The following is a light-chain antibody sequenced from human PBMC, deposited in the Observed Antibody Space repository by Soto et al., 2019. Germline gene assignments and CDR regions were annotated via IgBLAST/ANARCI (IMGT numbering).Light chain of an antibody. V-gene: IGKV3-11*01. J-gene: IGKJ2*01. CDR3: QQRSNSYT. CDR2: DAS. Sequence: EIVLTQSPATQSLSPGERATLSCRASQSVSSYLAWYQQKPGQAPRLLIYDASNRATGIPARFSGSGSGTDFTLTISSLVPEDFAVYYCQQRSNSYTFGQGTKLEIK. CDR1: QSVSSY.